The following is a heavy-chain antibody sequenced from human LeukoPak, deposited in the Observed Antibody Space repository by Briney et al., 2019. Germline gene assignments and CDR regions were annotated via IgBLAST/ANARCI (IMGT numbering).Heavy chain of an antibody. J-gene: IGHJ4*02. Sequence: ASAKVSCKASGYTFTKYAMNWLRQAPGQGLEWMGWINTNTGNPTYAQDFTGRFVFSLDTSASTAYLQISSLKAEDTAVYYCATDYNTNFDFWGQGTLVTVSS. D-gene: IGHD4-11*01. CDR3: ATDYNTNFDF. CDR1: GYTFTKYA. CDR2: INTNTGNP. V-gene: IGHV7-4-1*02.